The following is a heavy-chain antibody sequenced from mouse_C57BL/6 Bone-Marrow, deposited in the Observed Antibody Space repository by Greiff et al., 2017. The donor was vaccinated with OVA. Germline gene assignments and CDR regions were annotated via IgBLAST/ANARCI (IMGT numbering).Heavy chain of an antibody. Sequence: VQVVESGAELARPGASVKLSCKASGYTFTSYGISWVKQRTGQGLEWIGEIYPRSGNTYYNEKFKGKATLTADKSSSTAYMELRSLTSEDSAVYFCARLVTTRDWYFDVWGTGTTVTVSS. V-gene: IGHV1-81*01. J-gene: IGHJ1*03. CDR1: GYTFTSYG. CDR2: IYPRSGNT. D-gene: IGHD2-2*01. CDR3: ARLVTTRDWYFDV.